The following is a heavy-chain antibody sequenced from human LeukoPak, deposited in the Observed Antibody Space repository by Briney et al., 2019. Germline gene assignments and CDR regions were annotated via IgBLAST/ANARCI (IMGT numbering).Heavy chain of an antibody. D-gene: IGHD1-26*01. J-gene: IGHJ4*02. CDR2: IHYTGST. V-gene: IGHV4-59*08. CDR3: ARLYSGSYFPPYYFDY. Sequence: SETLSLTCTVSGGSIGSYYWSWIRQPPGKGLEWIGYIHYTGSTNYNPSLKSRVTISVDTSKNQFSLKLSSVTAADTAVYYCARLYSGSYFPPYYFDYWGQGTLVTVSS. CDR1: GGSIGSYY.